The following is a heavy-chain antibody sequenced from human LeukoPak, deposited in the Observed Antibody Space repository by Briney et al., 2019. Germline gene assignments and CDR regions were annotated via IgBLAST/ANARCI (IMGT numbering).Heavy chain of an antibody. CDR2: IYYSGST. CDR3: ARAPPRYDILTGYYFYGMDV. J-gene: IGHJ6*02. V-gene: IGHV4-59*01. D-gene: IGHD3-9*01. CDR1: GGSISSYY. Sequence: SETLSLTCTVSGGSISSYYWSWIRQPPGKGLKWIGYIYYSGSTNYNPSLKSRVTISVDTSKNQFSLKLSSVTAADTAVYYCARAPPRYDILTGYYFYGMDVWGQGTTVTVSS.